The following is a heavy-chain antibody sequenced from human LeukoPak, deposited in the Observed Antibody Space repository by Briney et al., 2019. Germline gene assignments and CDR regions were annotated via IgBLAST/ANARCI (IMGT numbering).Heavy chain of an antibody. CDR1: GGTFSSYV. D-gene: IGHD1-26*01. Sequence: GSSVKVSCKASGGTFSSYVISWVRQAPGQRREWMGGIIPIFGTANYAQKFQGRVTITTDESTSTAYMELSSLRSEDTAVYYCARGKHSGSYYLFDYWGQGTLVTVSS. V-gene: IGHV1-69*05. J-gene: IGHJ4*02. CDR3: ARGKHSGSYYLFDY. CDR2: IIPIFGTA.